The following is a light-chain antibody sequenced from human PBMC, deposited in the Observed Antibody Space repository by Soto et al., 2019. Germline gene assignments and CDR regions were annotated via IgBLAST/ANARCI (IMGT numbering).Light chain of an antibody. CDR3: QHYNSYSEA. CDR1: QSISSW. J-gene: IGKJ1*01. CDR2: TAS. V-gene: IGKV1-5*03. Sequence: DIQMTQSPSTLPASVGDRVTITCRASQSISSWLAWYQQKPGKAPKLLIYTASTLKSGVPSRFSGSGSGTEFTLTISSLQPDDFATYYCQHYNSYSEAFGQGTKVDIK.